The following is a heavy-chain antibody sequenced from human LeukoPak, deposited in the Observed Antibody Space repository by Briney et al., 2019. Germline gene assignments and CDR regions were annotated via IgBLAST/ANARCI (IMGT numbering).Heavy chain of an antibody. CDR3: AGSGDGSSSRRAFDY. Sequence: SETLSLTCTVSGGSISSGGYYWSWIRQHPGKGLEWIGYIYYSGSTYYNPSLKSRVTISVDTSKNQFSLKLSSVTAADTAVYYCAGSGDGSSSRRAFDYWGQGTLVTVSS. CDR2: IYYSGST. J-gene: IGHJ4*02. CDR1: GGSISSGGYY. D-gene: IGHD6-13*01. V-gene: IGHV4-31*03.